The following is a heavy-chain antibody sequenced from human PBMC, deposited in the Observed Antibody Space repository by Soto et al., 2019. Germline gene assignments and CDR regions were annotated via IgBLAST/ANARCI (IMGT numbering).Heavy chain of an antibody. D-gene: IGHD3-10*01. J-gene: IGHJ4*02. Sequence: SETLSLTCTVSGGSISSYYWIWIRQPPGKGLEWIGYIYYSGSTNYNPSLKSRVTISVDTSKNQFSLKLSSVTAADTAVYYCAGIYGSGMGFDYWGQGTLVTVSS. V-gene: IGHV4-59*01. CDR1: GGSISSYY. CDR3: AGIYGSGMGFDY. CDR2: IYYSGST.